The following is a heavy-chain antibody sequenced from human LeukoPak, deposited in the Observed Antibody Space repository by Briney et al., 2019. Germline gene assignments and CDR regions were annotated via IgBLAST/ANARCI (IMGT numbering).Heavy chain of an antibody. D-gene: IGHD2-2*01. CDR2: ISGSGGST. V-gene: IGHV3-23*01. J-gene: IGHJ3*02. Sequence: GGSLRLSCAASGFTFSSYSMNWVRQAPGKGLEWVSAISGSGGSTYYADSVKGRFTISRDNSKNTLYLQMNSLRAEDTAVYYCAKGGLPYCSSTSCYAFDIWGQGTMVTVSS. CDR3: AKGGLPYCSSTSCYAFDI. CDR1: GFTFSSYS.